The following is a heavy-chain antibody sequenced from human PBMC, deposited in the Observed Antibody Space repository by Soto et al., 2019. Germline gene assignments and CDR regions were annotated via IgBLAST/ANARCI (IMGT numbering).Heavy chain of an antibody. CDR3: ARDQWGYGDYVNAFDI. J-gene: IGHJ3*02. D-gene: IGHD4-17*01. CDR1: GGTFSSYA. CDR2: IIPIFGTA. V-gene: IGHV1-69*01. Sequence: QVQLVQSGAEVKKPGSSVKVSCKASGGTFSSYAISWVRQAPGQGLEWMGGIIPIFGTANYAQKFQGRVTITADESTSTDYMELSSLRSEDTAVYYCARDQWGYGDYVNAFDIWGQGTMVTVSS.